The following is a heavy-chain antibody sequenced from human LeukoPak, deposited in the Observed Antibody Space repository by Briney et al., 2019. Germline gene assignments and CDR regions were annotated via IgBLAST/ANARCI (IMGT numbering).Heavy chain of an antibody. Sequence: PGGSLRLSCEASGSIFDDYVMYWVRQSPGKGLEWVSGITWDGYKIDYVDSVKGRFTISRDNARNSLFLQMNRVRVEDTAFYYCVKGYSSSWSGYFDSWGQGTLVTVAS. J-gene: IGHJ4*02. CDR1: GSIFDDYV. D-gene: IGHD5-18*01. V-gene: IGHV3-9*01. CDR3: VKGYSSSWSGYFDS. CDR2: ITWDGYKI.